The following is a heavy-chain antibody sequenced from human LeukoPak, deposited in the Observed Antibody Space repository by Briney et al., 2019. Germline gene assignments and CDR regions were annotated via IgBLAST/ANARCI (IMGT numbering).Heavy chain of an antibody. CDR2: VIASGGTT. CDR1: GFTFSSYW. Sequence: GGSLRLSCAASGFTFSSYWMHWVRQAPGKGLEWVSSVIASGGTTYYVDSVKGRFTISRDNSKNTVYLQMNTLRAEDTAMYYCAKGAGGSYGLYHFDYWGQGTLVTVSS. V-gene: IGHV3-23*01. D-gene: IGHD6-19*01. J-gene: IGHJ4*02. CDR3: AKGAGGSYGLYHFDY.